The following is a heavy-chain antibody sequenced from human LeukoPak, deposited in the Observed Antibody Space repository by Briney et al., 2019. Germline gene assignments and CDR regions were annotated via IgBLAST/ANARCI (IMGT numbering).Heavy chain of an antibody. Sequence: NSSETLSLTCSVSGDSISSYYWSWIRQPPGKGLEWIGYIYYSGSTTYNPSLKSRVTISVATSKNQFSLKLSSVTAADTAVYYCARAGSDIAVAVPFDYWGQGTLVTVSS. CDR3: ARAGSDIAVAVPFDY. D-gene: IGHD6-19*01. CDR2: IYYSGST. CDR1: GDSISSYY. V-gene: IGHV4-59*01. J-gene: IGHJ4*02.